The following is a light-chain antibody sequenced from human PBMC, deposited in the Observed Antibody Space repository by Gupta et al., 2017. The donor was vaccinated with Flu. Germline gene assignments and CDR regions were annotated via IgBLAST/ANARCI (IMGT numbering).Light chain of an antibody. CDR3: QQYNSYPWT. CDR1: QSISSW. V-gene: IGKV1-5*03. J-gene: IGKJ1*01. Sequence: VGDRVTITCRASQSISSWLAWYQQKPGKAPKLLIYKASSLESGVPSRFSGSGSGTEFTLTISSLQPDDFATYYCQQYNSYPWTFGQGTKVEIK. CDR2: KAS.